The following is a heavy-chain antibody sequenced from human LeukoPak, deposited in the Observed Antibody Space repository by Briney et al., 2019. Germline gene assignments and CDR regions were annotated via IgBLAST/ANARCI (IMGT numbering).Heavy chain of an antibody. CDR1: GGSFSGYY. Sequence: PSETLSLTCAVYGGSFSGYYWSWIRQPPGKGLEWIGEINHSGSTNYNPSLKSRVTISVDTSKNQFSLKLSSVTAADTAVYYCARGWSSSWGGGSRFDPWGQGTLVTVSS. CDR2: INHSGST. D-gene: IGHD6-13*01. J-gene: IGHJ5*02. CDR3: ARGWSSSWGGGSRFDP. V-gene: IGHV4-34*01.